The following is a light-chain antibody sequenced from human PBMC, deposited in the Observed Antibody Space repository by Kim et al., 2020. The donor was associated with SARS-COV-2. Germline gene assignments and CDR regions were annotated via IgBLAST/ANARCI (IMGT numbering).Light chain of an antibody. J-gene: IGKJ1*01. CDR3: QQYGISSRWT. CDR1: QRVSGTY. V-gene: IGKV3-20*01. Sequence: PRERATLSCRSSQRVSGTYSAWYQQKPGQAPRLRIYGASSIATGIPYRISCGATGTDFTLTISRLAPEEFAVYYCQQYGISSRWTFGQRAKVDSK. CDR2: GAS.